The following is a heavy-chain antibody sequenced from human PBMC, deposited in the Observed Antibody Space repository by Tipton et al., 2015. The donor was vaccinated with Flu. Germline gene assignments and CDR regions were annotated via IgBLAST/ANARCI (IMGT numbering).Heavy chain of an antibody. Sequence: TLSLTCTVSGDSMRSDYFWAWILQTPGKGLEWFGNIHYSGSPHYNPSLQSRVTITVVTSTNQFSLRLTSMTAADTALYYCARRDYSSCVSDPMNWFDPWAQGTLVTVSS. D-gene: IGHD4-11*01. CDR1: GDSMRSDYF. J-gene: IGHJ5*02. CDR2: IHYSGSP. CDR3: ARRDYSSCVSDPMNWFDP. V-gene: IGHV4-38-2*02.